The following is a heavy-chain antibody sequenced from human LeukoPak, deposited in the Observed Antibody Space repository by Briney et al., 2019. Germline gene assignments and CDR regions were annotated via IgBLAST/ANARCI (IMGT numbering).Heavy chain of an antibody. D-gene: IGHD3-22*01. J-gene: IGHJ3*02. CDR2: XXVXXXXT. Sequence: ASVKVSCKASGFTXXSSXVQXXXXXXGQRXXWXXXXXVXXXXTNYAKKFQEXVTITRDMSTSTAYMELSSLRSEDTAVYHCAADTYXYDSSGYYRGAFDIWGQGTMVTVSS. CDR1: GFTXXSSX. CDR3: AADTYXYDSSGYYRGAFDI. V-gene: IGHV1-58*01.